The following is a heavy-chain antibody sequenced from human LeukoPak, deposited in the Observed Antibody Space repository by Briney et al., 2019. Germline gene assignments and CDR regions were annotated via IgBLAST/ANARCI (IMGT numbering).Heavy chain of an antibody. CDR1: GGSISSYY. V-gene: IGHV4-59*12. CDR3: ARIPRIAAAGPKFDY. J-gene: IGHJ4*02. CDR2: IYYSGST. Sequence: PSETLSLTCTVSGGSISSYYWSWIRQPPGKGLEWIGYIYYSGSTNYNPSLKSRVTISVDTSKNQFSLKLSSVTAADTAVYYCARIPRIAAAGPKFDYWGQGTLVTVSS. D-gene: IGHD6-13*01.